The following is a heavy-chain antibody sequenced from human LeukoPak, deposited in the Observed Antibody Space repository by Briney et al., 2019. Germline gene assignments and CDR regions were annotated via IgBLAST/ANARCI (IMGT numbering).Heavy chain of an antibody. Sequence: PGGSLRLSCAASGFTFSSYAMSWVRQAPGKGLEWVSAISGSGGSTYYADSVKGRFTISRDNSKNTLYLQMNSLKTEDTAVYYCTRRSSDDSSGYYYQWGQGTLVTVSS. V-gene: IGHV3-23*01. J-gene: IGHJ4*02. CDR1: GFTFSSYA. CDR3: TRRSSDDSSGYYYQ. D-gene: IGHD3-22*01. CDR2: ISGSGGST.